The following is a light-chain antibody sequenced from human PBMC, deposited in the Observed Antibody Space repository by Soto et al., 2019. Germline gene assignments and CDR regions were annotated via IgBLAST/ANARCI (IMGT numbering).Light chain of an antibody. CDR3: VLYVGSGVWV. V-gene: IGLV8-61*01. CDR1: SGSVSPGSY. CDR2: NTN. Sequence: QTVVTQEPSFSVSPGGTVTLTCGLSSGSVSPGSYPSWYQQTPGQAPRTLMYNTNTRSSGVPDRFSGSILGNKAALTITGAQADDESDYYCVLYVGSGVWVFGGGTKLTVL. J-gene: IGLJ3*02.